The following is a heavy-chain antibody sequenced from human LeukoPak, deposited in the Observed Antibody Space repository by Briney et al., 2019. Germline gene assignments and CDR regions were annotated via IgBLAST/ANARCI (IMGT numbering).Heavy chain of an antibody. CDR3: ARATYDYWNFDI. D-gene: IGHD3-3*01. CDR1: GGSISSPNCY. J-gene: IGHJ3*02. CDR2: ISYSGGS. Sequence: SETLSLTCAVCGGSISSPNCYWDWIRQSPGKGLEYIGTISYSGGSWSNPSLTSRVSISADTSTNQSSLKLTSVTAADTAMYYCARATYDYWNFDIWGQGTVVTVSS. V-gene: IGHV4-39*01.